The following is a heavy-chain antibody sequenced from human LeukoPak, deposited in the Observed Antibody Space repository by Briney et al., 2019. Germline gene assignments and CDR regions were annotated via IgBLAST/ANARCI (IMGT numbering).Heavy chain of an antibody. D-gene: IGHD2-15*01. CDR1: GYTFTDYY. CDR2: INPNSGGT. J-gene: IGHJ5*02. Sequence: ASVTVSCKPSGYTFTDYYIHWVRQAPGQGLEWMGWINPNSGGTNYAQKFQGRVTMTRDTSISTAYMELSRLRSDDTAVYYCARTLGYCSGGSCYNWFDPWGQGTLVTVSS. CDR3: ARTLGYCSGGSCYNWFDP. V-gene: IGHV1-2*02.